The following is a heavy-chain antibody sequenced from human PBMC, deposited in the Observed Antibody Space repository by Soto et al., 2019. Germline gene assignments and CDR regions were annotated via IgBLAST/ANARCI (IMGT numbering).Heavy chain of an antibody. V-gene: IGHV4-59*04. Sequence: LSLTCTVSGGSISSYYWSWIRQPPGKGLEWIGCIYNSGNTYYNPSLKSRVTISVDTSKNQFSLRLSSVTAADTAVYYCARHPSSGHHQFWSQGTLVTVS. CDR3: ARHPSSGHHQF. J-gene: IGHJ4*02. CDR2: IYNSGNT. D-gene: IGHD2-15*01. CDR1: GGSISSYY.